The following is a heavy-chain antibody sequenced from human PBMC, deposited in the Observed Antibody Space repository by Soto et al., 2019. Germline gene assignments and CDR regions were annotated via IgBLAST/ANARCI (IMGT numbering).Heavy chain of an antibody. D-gene: IGHD5-12*01. CDR2: IYSGGST. CDR1: GFTVSSNY. V-gene: IGHV3-66*01. J-gene: IGHJ4*02. Sequence: GGSLRLSCAASGFTVSSNYMSWVRQAPGKGLEWVSVIYSGGSTYYADSVKGRFTISRDNSKNTLYLQMNSLRAEDTAVYYCARSTSGYDFFDYWGQGTLVTVSS. CDR3: ARSTSGYDFFDY.